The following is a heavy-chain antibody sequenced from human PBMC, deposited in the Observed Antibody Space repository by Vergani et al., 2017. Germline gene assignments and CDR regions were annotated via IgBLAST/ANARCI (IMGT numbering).Heavy chain of an antibody. CDR1: GFSLNTRGVS. CDR2: IYWNDDQ. CDR3: VYRKTECGTTGCFYPFYYYYYMDV. D-gene: IGHD1-7*01. Sequence: QITLKESGPTLVKPTQTLTLTCTYNGFSLNTRGVSVAWIRQPPGKALAWLALIYWNDDQHYSPSLNNRVTITKDTSKNQVVLTMTNMDYVDTGTYYCVYRKTECGTTGCFYPFYYYYYMDVWGKGTTVTVSS. V-gene: IGHV2-5*04. J-gene: IGHJ6*03.